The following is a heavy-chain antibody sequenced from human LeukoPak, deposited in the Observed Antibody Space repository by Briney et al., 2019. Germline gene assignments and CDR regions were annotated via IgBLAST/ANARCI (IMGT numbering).Heavy chain of an antibody. D-gene: IGHD1-7*01. CDR2: IYSGGST. Sequence: GGSLRLSCAASGFTFSSYSMNWVRQAPGKGLEWVSVIYSGGSTYYADSVKGRFTISRDNSKNTLYLQMNSLRAEDTAVYYCARERYNWNYGFDPWGQGTLVTVSS. V-gene: IGHV3-66*02. CDR3: ARERYNWNYGFDP. J-gene: IGHJ5*02. CDR1: GFTFSSYS.